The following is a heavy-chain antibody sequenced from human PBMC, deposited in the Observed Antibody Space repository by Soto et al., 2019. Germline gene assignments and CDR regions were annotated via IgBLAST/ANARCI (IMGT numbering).Heavy chain of an antibody. J-gene: IGHJ4*02. V-gene: IGHV3-30-3*01. CDR3: ARDFDYGDSHDY. Sequence: GGSLRLSCAASGFTFSNYAMHWVRQAPGKGLEWVAVISYDGSDKYYADSVKGRFTISRGNSKNTLYLQMNSLRAEDTAVYYCARDFDYGDSHDYWGQGTLVTVSS. CDR2: ISYDGSDK. D-gene: IGHD4-17*01. CDR1: GFTFSNYA.